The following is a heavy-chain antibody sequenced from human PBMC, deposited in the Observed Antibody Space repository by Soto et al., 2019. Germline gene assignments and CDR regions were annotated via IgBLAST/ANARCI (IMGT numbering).Heavy chain of an antibody. D-gene: IGHD6-19*01. CDR3: AKENSGYSSGKTLPGNYYGMDV. CDR1: GFTFSSYA. CDR2: ISGSGGST. V-gene: IGHV3-23*01. Sequence: GGSLRLSCAASGFTFSSYAMSWVRQAPGKGLEWVSAISGSGGSTYYADSVKGRFTISRDNSKNTLYLQMNSLRAEDTAVYYCAKENSGYSSGKTLPGNYYGMDVWGQGTTVTVSS. J-gene: IGHJ6*02.